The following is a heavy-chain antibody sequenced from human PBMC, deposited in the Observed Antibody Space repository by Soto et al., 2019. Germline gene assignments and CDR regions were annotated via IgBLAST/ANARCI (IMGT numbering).Heavy chain of an antibody. CDR2: IDPSDSYT. CDR3: AGSGSYSCDAFDI. CDR1: GYSFTSYW. Sequence: GESLKISCKGSGYSFTSYWITWVRQMPGKGLEWMGRIDPSDSYTNYSPSFQGHVTISADKSISTAYLQWSSLKASDTAMYYCAGSGSYSCDAFDIWGQGTMVTVSS. J-gene: IGHJ3*02. V-gene: IGHV5-10-1*01. D-gene: IGHD3-10*01.